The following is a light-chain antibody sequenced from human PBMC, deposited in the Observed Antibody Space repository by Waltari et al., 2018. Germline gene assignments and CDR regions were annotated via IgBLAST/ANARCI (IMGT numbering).Light chain of an antibody. CDR2: SAS. J-gene: IGKJ2*03. CDR3: QQYNKWPPG. V-gene: IGKV3-15*01. Sequence: LVLTPPPATPSVTPGQTATPSCRARQSVSSHLPWYQQKPGQAPMLLIYSASTRPTGPRAVFWGRVSGRVFTLTISSLHSEDVAVYCCQQYNKWPPGFGQGTKLEIK. CDR1: QSVSSH.